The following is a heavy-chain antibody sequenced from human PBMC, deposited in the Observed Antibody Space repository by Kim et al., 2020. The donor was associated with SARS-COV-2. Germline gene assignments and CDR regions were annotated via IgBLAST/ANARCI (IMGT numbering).Heavy chain of an antibody. CDR1: GFTVSSNY. CDR2: MYNGGNK. Sequence: GGSLRLSCAASGFTVSSNYVSWVRQAPGKGLEWVSVMYNGGNKYYADSVKGRFIISRDNYENTVYHQMHSLTTEDTTVYYCASDLESSGWGKYLDYWGQGTLVTVSS. D-gene: IGHD6-19*01. V-gene: IGHV3-66*02. CDR3: ASDLESSGWGKYLDY. J-gene: IGHJ4*02.